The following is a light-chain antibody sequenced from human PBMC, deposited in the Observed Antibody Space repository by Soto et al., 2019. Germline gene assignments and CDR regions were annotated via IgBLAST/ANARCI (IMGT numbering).Light chain of an antibody. CDR1: QSVRSN. J-gene: IGKJ3*01. Sequence: EIVMTQSPATLSVSPGERATLSCRVSQSVRSNVAWYQQKPGQSPRLLICGASTRVTGIPATFSASGSGTDFTLTISSLQSEDFAVYYCQQYNNRPFTFGPGTKVDIK. CDR3: QQYNNRPFT. V-gene: IGKV3-15*01. CDR2: GAS.